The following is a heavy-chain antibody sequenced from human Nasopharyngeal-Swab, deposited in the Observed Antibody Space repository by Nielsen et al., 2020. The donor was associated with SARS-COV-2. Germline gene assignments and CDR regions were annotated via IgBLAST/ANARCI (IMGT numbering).Heavy chain of an antibody. V-gene: IGHV1-69*13. CDR3: ARDKAAPFRYYYYGMDV. CDR1: GGTFSSYA. Sequence: SVKVSCKASGGTFSSYAISWVRQAPGQGLEWMGGIIPIFGTANYAQKFQGRVTITADESTSTAYMELSSLRSEDTAVYYCARDKAAPFRYYYYGMDVWGQGTTVTVSS. CDR2: IIPIFGTA. J-gene: IGHJ6*02. D-gene: IGHD6-13*01.